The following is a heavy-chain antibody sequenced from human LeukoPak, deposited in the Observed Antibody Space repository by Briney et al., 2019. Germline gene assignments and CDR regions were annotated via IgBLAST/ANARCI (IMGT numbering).Heavy chain of an antibody. Sequence: SVKVSCKTSGFHFISSSIQWARQARGQGLEWMGGIVVRGGSTNFAQKFQDRISVIRDMSTSTVYLHLSSLRPEDTAVFYCAASRGQITWTGLGAWGQGTLITVSS. CDR1: GFHFISSS. V-gene: IGHV1-58*02. D-gene: IGHD3/OR15-3a*01. CDR3: AASRGQITWTGLGA. J-gene: IGHJ5*02. CDR2: IVVRGGST.